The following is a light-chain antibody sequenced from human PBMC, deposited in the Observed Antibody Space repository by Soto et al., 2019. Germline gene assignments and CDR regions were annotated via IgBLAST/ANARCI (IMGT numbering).Light chain of an antibody. V-gene: IGKV4-1*01. Sequence: DIVMTQSPDSLAVSLGERATINCKSSQSVLYSSNNKNYLAWYQQKPGQPPKLLIYWASTRESGVPDRFSGSGSGKDFTLTISSLQAEDVAVYYCQQYYTTPLTFGGGTKVEIK. CDR3: QQYYTTPLT. CDR2: WAS. CDR1: QSVLYSSNNKNY. J-gene: IGKJ4*01.